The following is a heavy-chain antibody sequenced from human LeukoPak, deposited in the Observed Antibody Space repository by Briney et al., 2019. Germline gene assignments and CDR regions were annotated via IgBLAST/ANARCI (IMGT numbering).Heavy chain of an antibody. J-gene: IGHJ6*03. CDR1: GGSISSYY. V-gene: IGHV4-59*01. CDR3: ARAKELDSSGYYGPYYYYYYMDV. CDR2: IYYSGST. Sequence: SETLSLTCTVSGGSISSYYWSWIRQPPGKGLEWIGYIYYSGSTNYNPSLKSRVTISVDKSKNQFSLKLSSVTAADTAVYYCARAKELDSSGYYGPYYYYYYMDVWGKGTTVTISS. D-gene: IGHD3-22*01.